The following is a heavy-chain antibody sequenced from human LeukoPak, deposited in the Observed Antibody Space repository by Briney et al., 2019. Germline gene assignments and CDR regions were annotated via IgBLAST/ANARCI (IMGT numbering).Heavy chain of an antibody. Sequence: QTGGSLRLSCAASGFTFSSYVMHWVRQAPGKGLEWVAVISYDGSNKYYADSVKGRFTISRDNSRNTLYLQMNSLRAEDTAVYYCATGGSESYYRLDYWGQGTLVPVSS. CDR3: ATGGSESYYRLDY. CDR2: ISYDGSNK. J-gene: IGHJ4*02. V-gene: IGHV3-30*03. CDR1: GFTFSSYV. D-gene: IGHD3-10*01.